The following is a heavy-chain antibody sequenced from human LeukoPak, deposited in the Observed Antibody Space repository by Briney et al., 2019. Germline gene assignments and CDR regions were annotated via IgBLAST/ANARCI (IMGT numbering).Heavy chain of an antibody. CDR3: ARDPANFYDSSGYPDY. V-gene: IGHV3-33*01. Sequence: GRSLRLSCAASGFTFSSYGMHWVRQAPGKGLEWVAVIWYDGSNKYYADSVKGRSTISRDNSKNTLYLQMNSLRAEDTAVYYCARDPANFYDSSGYPDYWGQGTLVTVSS. D-gene: IGHD3-22*01. CDR2: IWYDGSNK. CDR1: GFTFSSYG. J-gene: IGHJ4*02.